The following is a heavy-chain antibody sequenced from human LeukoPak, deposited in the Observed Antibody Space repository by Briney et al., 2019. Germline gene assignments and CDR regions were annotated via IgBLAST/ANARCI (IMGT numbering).Heavy chain of an antibody. J-gene: IGHJ4*02. CDR2: FDPEDGET. V-gene: IGHV1-24*01. Sequence: ASVKVSCKASGYTLTELSMHWMRQAPGKGLEWVGGFDPEDGETIYAQKFQGRVTMTEDTSTDTAYMELSSLRSEDTAVYYCAVVVGATTAFDYWGQGTLVTVSS. CDR1: GYTLTELS. CDR3: AVVVGATTAFDY. D-gene: IGHD1-26*01.